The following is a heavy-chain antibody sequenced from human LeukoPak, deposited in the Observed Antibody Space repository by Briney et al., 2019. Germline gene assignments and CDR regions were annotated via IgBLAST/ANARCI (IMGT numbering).Heavy chain of an antibody. J-gene: IGHJ4*02. D-gene: IGHD6-19*01. CDR3: TKDVGGWQKHFDF. Sequence: PGGSLRLSCAASGFAFSSYAMSWVRQAPGKGLEWVSGISWSGDNLNYADSVKGRFTISRDNAKNSLYLQMNSLRDEDTALYYCTKDVGGWQKHFDFWGQGTLVIVSS. CDR1: GFAFSSYA. V-gene: IGHV3-9*01. CDR2: ISWSGDNL.